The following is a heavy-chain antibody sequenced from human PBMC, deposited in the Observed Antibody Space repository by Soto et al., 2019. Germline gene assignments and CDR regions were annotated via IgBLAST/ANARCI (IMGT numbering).Heavy chain of an antibody. CDR2: IYYSGST. D-gene: IGHD2-2*01. J-gene: IGHJ5*02. Sequence: QVQLQESGPGLVKPSQTLSLTCTVSGGSISSGGYYWSWIRQHPGKGLEWIGYIYYSGSTSYNPSLKSRVTISVDTSKNQFSLKLSSVTAADTAVYYCARTFEWYCSSTSCYVNNWFDPWGQGTLVTVSS. CDR3: ARTFEWYCSSTSCYVNNWFDP. V-gene: IGHV4-31*03. CDR1: GGSISSGGYY.